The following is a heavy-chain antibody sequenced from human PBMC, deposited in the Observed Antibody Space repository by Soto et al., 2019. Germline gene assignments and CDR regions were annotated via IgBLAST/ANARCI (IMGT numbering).Heavy chain of an antibody. Sequence: LRLSCTASGFTFGDYAMSWVRQAPGKGLEWVGFIRSKAYGGTTEYAASVKGRSTISRDDSKSIAYLQMNSLKTEDTAVYYCTNHRVGYFDYWGQGTLVTVSS. CDR1: GFTFGDYA. CDR3: TNHRVGYFDY. J-gene: IGHJ4*02. V-gene: IGHV3-49*04. D-gene: IGHD1-26*01. CDR2: IRSKAYGGTT.